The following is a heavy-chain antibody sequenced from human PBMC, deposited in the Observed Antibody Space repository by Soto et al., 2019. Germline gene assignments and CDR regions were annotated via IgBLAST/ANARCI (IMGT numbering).Heavy chain of an antibody. J-gene: IGHJ6*02. Sequence: GGSLRLSCAASGFTFSSYAMSWVRQAPGKGLEWVSAISGSGGSTYYADSVKGRFTISRDNSKNTLYLQMNSLRAEDTAVYYCAKDRSLDATGIPYGMDVWGQGTTVTVSS. D-gene: IGHD2-21*01. CDR2: ISGSGGST. CDR3: AKDRSLDATGIPYGMDV. V-gene: IGHV3-23*01. CDR1: GFTFSSYA.